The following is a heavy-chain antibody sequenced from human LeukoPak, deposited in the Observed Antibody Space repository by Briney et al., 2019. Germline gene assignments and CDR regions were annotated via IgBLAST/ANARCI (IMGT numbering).Heavy chain of an antibody. V-gene: IGHV3-73*01. Sequence: GGSLRLSCAASGSTFSGSAMHWVRQASGKGLEWVGRIRSKANSYATAYAASVKGRFTISRDDSKNTAYLQMNSLKTEDTAVYYCTTPDKPLGFCSGGSCSLGCSWGRGTTVTISS. D-gene: IGHD2-15*01. CDR2: IRSKANSYAT. CDR3: TTPDKPLGFCSGGSCSLGCS. J-gene: IGHJ6*04. CDR1: GSTFSGSA.